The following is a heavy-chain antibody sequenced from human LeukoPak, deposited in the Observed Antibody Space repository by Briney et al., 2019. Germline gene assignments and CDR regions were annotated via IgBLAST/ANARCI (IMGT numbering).Heavy chain of an antibody. CDR2: IDNIGST. V-gene: IGHV4-38-2*01. J-gene: IGHJ4*02. Sequence: PSETLSLTCAVSGYSISSGYYWGWIRQPPGRGRGWIGSIDNIGSTYNNPSLKSRTTLSIDTSKNQFSLKLSSVTAADTAVYYCARITMIEVVTVDYWGQGTLVTVSS. CDR1: GYSISSGYY. D-gene: IGHD3-22*01. CDR3: ARITMIEVVTVDY.